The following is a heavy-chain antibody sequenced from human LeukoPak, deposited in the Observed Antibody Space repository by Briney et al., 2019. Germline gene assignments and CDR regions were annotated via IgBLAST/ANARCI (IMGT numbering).Heavy chain of an antibody. V-gene: IGHV3-21*01. D-gene: IGHD4-17*01. CDR2: ISSSGTYI. CDR3: ARSTVTTAWSPFDY. J-gene: IGHJ4*02. CDR1: GFTFNSYS. Sequence: GGSLRLSCAASGFTFNSYSMNWVRQAPGKGLEWVSSISSSGTYIYYADSVKGRFTISRDNAKNSLYLQMNSLRAEDTAVYYCARSTVTTAWSPFDYWGQGTLVTVSS.